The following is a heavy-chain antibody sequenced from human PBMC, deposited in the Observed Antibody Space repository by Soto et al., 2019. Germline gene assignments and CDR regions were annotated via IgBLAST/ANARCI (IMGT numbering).Heavy chain of an antibody. CDR3: ARDPLYDILTGYYVHYYGMDV. Sequence: GASVKVSCKASGYTFTGYYMHWVRQAPGQGHEWMGWINPNSGGTNYAQKFQGRVTMTRDTSISTAYMELSRLRSDDTAVYYCARDPLYDILTGYYVHYYGMDVWGQGTTVTVSS. V-gene: IGHV1-2*02. J-gene: IGHJ6*02. CDR2: INPNSGGT. CDR1: GYTFTGYY. D-gene: IGHD3-9*01.